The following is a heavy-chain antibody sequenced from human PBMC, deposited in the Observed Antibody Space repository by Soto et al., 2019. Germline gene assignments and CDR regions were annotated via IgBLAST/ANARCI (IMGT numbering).Heavy chain of an antibody. J-gene: IGHJ3*02. V-gene: IGHV3-30*03. CDR2: ISYDGSNK. CDR1: GFTFSSYG. Sequence: GGSLRLSCAASGFTFSSYGMHWVRQAPGKGLEWVAVISYDGSNKYYADSVKGRFTISRDNSKNTLYLQMNSLRAEDTAVYYCASRVDTAMVTSAFDIWGQGTMVTVSS. CDR3: ASRVDTAMVTSAFDI. D-gene: IGHD5-18*01.